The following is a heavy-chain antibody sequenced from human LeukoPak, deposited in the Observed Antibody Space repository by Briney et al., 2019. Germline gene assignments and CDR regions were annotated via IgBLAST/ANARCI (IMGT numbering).Heavy chain of an antibody. CDR3: ARIFFGYDILTGPLPAFDY. CDR1: GYSFTSYW. Sequence: GEPLKISCKGSGYSFTSYWIGWVRQMPGKGLEWMGIIYPGDSDTRYSPSFQGQVTISADKSISTAYLQWSSLKASDTAMYYCARIFFGYDILTGPLPAFDYWGQGTLVTVSS. J-gene: IGHJ4*02. V-gene: IGHV5-51*01. D-gene: IGHD3-9*01. CDR2: IYPGDSDT.